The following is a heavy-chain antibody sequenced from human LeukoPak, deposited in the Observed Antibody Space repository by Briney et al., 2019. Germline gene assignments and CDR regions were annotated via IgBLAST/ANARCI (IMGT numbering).Heavy chain of an antibody. CDR1: GGSFSGYY. V-gene: IGHV3-23*01. D-gene: IGHD1-26*01. Sequence: ETLSLTCAVYGGSFSGYYWSWVRQAPGKGLEWVSAISGSGGSTYYADSVKGRFTISRDNSKNTLYLQMNSLRAEDTAVYYCAKGAVGATAAYFDYWGQGTLVTVSS. CDR3: AKGAVGATAAYFDY. J-gene: IGHJ4*02. CDR2: ISGSGGST.